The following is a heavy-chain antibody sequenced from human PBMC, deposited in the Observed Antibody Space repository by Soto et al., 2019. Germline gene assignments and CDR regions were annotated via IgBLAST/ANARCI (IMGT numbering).Heavy chain of an antibody. CDR3: AKAPPDYYDSSGYVY. CDR1: GFTFSSYG. Sequence: QVQLVESGGGVVQPGRSLRLSCAASGFTFSSYGMHWVRQAPGKGLEWVAVISYDGSNKYYADSVKGRFTISRDNSKNTLYLQMNSLRAEDTAGYYCAKAPPDYYDSSGYVYWGQGTLVTVSS. J-gene: IGHJ4*02. V-gene: IGHV3-30*18. D-gene: IGHD3-22*01. CDR2: ISYDGSNK.